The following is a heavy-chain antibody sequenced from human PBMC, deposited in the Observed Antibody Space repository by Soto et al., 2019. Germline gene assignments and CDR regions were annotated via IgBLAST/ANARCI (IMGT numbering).Heavy chain of an antibody. CDR1: GGSISSYY. Sequence: QVQLQESGPGLVKPSETLSLTCTVSGGSISSYYWSWIRQPPGKGLEWIGYIYYSGSTNYNPSLKSRVTISVDTSKNQFSLKLSSVTAADTAVYYCARSLYDYVWGSYRLYFDYWGQGTLVTVSS. J-gene: IGHJ4*02. V-gene: IGHV4-59*01. CDR3: ARSLYDYVWGSYRLYFDY. CDR2: IYYSGST. D-gene: IGHD3-16*02.